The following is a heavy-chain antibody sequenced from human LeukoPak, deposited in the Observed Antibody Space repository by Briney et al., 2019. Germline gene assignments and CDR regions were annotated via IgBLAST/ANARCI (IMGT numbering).Heavy chain of an antibody. CDR3: ARWELAAGTSDY. V-gene: IGHV1-69*05. Sequence: SVKVSCKASGGTFSSYAMSWVRQAPGQGLEWMGRIIPIFGTANYAQKFQGRVTITTDESTSTAYMELSSLRSEDTAVYYCARWELAAGTSDYWGQGTLVTVSS. D-gene: IGHD6-13*01. J-gene: IGHJ4*02. CDR2: IIPIFGTA. CDR1: GGTFSSYA.